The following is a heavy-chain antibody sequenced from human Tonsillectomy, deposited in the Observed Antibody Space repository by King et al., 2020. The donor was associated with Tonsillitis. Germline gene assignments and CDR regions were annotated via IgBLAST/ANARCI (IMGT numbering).Heavy chain of an antibody. CDR3: ARDNRPMVSTGGGMDV. D-gene: IGHD3-10*01. CDR1: GGTFSSYA. J-gene: IGHJ6*02. CDR2: TIPIFGAA. Sequence: VQLVESGAEVKKPGSSVKVSCKASGGTFSSYAISWVRQAPGQGLEWMGGTIPIFGAANYVQKFQGRVTITADESTSTAYMELSSLRSADTAVYYCARDNRPMVSTGGGMDVWGQGTTVTVSS. V-gene: IGHV1-69*01.